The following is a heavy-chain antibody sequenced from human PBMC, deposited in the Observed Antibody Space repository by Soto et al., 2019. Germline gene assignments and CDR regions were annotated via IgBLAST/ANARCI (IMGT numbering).Heavy chain of an antibody. J-gene: IGHJ6*02. CDR3: ARGPPGVLRVYASSGMDV. CDR1: GGTFSSYA. D-gene: IGHD2-8*01. V-gene: IGHV1-69*01. CDR2: ILPIFGTA. Sequence: QVQLVQSGAEVKKPGSSVKVSCKASGGTFSSYAISWVRQAPGQGLEWMGGILPIFGTANYAQKFQGRVTITADESTSTAYMELSSLRSEDTAVYYCARGPPGVLRVYASSGMDVWGQGTTVTVSS.